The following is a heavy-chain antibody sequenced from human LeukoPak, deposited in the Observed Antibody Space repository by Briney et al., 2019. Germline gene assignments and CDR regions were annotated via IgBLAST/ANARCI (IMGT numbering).Heavy chain of an antibody. J-gene: IGHJ3*02. D-gene: IGHD2-2*01. CDR3: AKDLPDIVVVPAAMGLDAFDI. CDR1: GFTFSSYA. CDR2: ISGSGGST. Sequence: GSLRLSCAASGFTFSSYAMSWVRQAPGKGLEWVSAISGSGGSTYYADSVKGRFTISRDNSKNTLYLQMNSLRAEDTAVYYCAKDLPDIVVVPAAMGLDAFDIWGQGTMVTVSS. V-gene: IGHV3-23*01.